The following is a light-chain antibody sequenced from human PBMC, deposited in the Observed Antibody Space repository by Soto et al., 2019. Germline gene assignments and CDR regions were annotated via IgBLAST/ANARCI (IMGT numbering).Light chain of an antibody. V-gene: IGKV1-5*01. CDR1: QSISSW. Sequence: DIQMTQSPSTLSASVGDRVTITCRASQSISSWLAWYQQKPGKAPKLLIYDASSLESGVPSRFSGSGSGTEFTLTISSLQPDDFVTYYCQQYNSWYTFGQGTKLEIK. J-gene: IGKJ2*01. CDR3: QQYNSWYT. CDR2: DAS.